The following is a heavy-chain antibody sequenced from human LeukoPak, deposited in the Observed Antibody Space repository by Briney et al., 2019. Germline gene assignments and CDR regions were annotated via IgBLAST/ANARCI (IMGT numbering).Heavy chain of an antibody. V-gene: IGHV4-39*01. J-gene: IGHJ4*02. CDR3: SSYRVGTIRGLDY. CDR1: GGSITISSYN. Sequence: SETLSLTCSVSGGSITISSYNWGWIRQPPWKGREWIGSMYSRGTTLSNPSLKRRVTISVDTSKTPFSLKLSSVTAADTAVYYCSSYRVGTIRGLDYWGQGTLVTVSS. CDR2: MYSRGTT. D-gene: IGHD5-12*01.